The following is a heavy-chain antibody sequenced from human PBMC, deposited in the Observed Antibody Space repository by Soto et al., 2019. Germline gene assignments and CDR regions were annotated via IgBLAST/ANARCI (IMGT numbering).Heavy chain of an antibody. CDR1: GYTFSSNS. V-gene: IGHV1-18*04. CDR3: VRDRYSYGSEVAK. J-gene: IGHJ4*02. Sequence: ASVKVSCKASGYTFSSNSIHWVRQAPGQGLEWMGWITPFNGDTSYAQKFQGRVTMTTDTSTSTVFMELRSLRFDDTAVYYCVRDRYSYGSEVAKWGRGTLVTVSS. CDR2: ITPFNGDT. D-gene: IGHD5-18*01.